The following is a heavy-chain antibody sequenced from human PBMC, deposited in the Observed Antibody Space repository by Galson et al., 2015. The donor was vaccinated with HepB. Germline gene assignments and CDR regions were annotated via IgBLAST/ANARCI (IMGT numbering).Heavy chain of an antibody. CDR1: GYTFTGYY. V-gene: IGHV1-2*02. Sequence: SVKVSCKASGYTFTGYYMHWVRQAPGQGLEWMGWINPNSGGTNYAQKFQGRVTMTRDTSISTAYMELSRLRSDDTAVYYCARTCSSTSCYRAYYYYYMDVWGKGTTVTVSS. CDR3: ARTCSSTSCYRAYYYYYMDV. D-gene: IGHD2-2*01. J-gene: IGHJ6*03. CDR2: INPNSGGT.